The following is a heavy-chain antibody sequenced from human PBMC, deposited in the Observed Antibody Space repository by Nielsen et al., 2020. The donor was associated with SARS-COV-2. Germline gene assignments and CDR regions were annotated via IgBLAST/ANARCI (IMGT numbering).Heavy chain of an antibody. J-gene: IGHJ4*02. CDR1: GGTFSSYA. V-gene: IGHV1-69*05. CDR3: ARGWQLVPRGFDY. D-gene: IGHD6-6*01. Sequence: SVKVSCKASGGTFSSYAISWVRQAPGQGLEWMGGIIPIFGTANYAQKFQGRVTMTRNTSISTAYMELSSLRSEDTAVYYCARGWQLVPRGFDYWGQGTLVTVSS. CDR2: IIPIFGTA.